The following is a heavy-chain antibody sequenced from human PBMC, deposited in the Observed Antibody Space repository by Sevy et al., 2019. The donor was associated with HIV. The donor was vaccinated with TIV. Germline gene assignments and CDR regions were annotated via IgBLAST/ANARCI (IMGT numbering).Heavy chain of an antibody. J-gene: IGHJ4*02. V-gene: IGHV1-2*02. Sequence: ASVKVSYKASGYTFTGYYMHWVRQAPGQGLEWMGWINPNSGGTNYAQKFQGRVTMTRDTSISTAYMELSRLRSDDTAVYYCARTRVPTGIAAAGPAFDYWGQGTLVTVSS. CDR3: ARTRVPTGIAAAGPAFDY. CDR1: GYTFTGYY. D-gene: IGHD6-13*01. CDR2: INPNSGGT.